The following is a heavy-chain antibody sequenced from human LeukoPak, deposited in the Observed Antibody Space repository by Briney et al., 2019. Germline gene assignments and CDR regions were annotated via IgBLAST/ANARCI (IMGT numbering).Heavy chain of an antibody. CDR2: INPSGGGT. D-gene: IGHD3-10*01. V-gene: IGHV1-46*01. CDR3: ARSAFGSGVYFDY. CDR1: GYTFTSYY. J-gene: IGHJ4*02. Sequence: GASVKVSCKASGYTFTSYYMHWVRQAPGQGLEWMGIINPSGGGTSYAQKFQGRVTMTRDTSITTAYLELSSLRSEDTAVYYCARSAFGSGVYFDYWGQGTQVTVSS.